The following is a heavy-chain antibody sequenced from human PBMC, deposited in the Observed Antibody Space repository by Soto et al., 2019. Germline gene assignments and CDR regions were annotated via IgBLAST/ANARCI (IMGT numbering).Heavy chain of an antibody. CDR2: ISTDGSST. Sequence: EVQLVESGGGLVQPGGSLRLSCAASVFTFTNYWMHWVRQAPGKGLVWVSRISTDGSSTNYADSVKGRFTISKDNAKNTLYLQMNSLSGEDTAVYYCAKEGPARGYSAYDAWGQGTLVTVSS. V-gene: IGHV3-74*01. J-gene: IGHJ4*02. CDR1: VFTFTNYW. D-gene: IGHD5-12*01. CDR3: AKEGPARGYSAYDA.